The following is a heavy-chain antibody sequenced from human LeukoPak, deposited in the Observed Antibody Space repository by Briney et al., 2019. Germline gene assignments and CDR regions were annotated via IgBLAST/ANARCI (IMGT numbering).Heavy chain of an antibody. J-gene: IGHJ4*02. CDR2: IVSSGSTI. CDR1: GFTFSSYE. V-gene: IGHV3-48*03. D-gene: IGHD6-25*01. Sequence: GGSLRLSCAASGFTFSSYEMNWVRQAPGKGLEWVSYIVSSGSTIYYADSVKGRFTISRDNAKNSLYLLMNSLRAEDTAVYFCASSGHYFDYWGQGTLVTVSS. CDR3: ASSGHYFDY.